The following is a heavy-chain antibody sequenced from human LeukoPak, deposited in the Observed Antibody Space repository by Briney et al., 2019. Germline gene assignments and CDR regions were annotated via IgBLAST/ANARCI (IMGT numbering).Heavy chain of an antibody. V-gene: IGHV4-38-2*01. CDR2: IYHDGST. CDR1: GYSINNGYY. J-gene: IGHJ4*02. CDR3: ARYDSRGSASTRFDY. D-gene: IGHD3-16*01. Sequence: SETLSLTCAVSGYSINNGYYWGWIRQPPGKGLEWIGNIYHDGSTYYNPSLKSRVTISVDTSKNQFSLKLSSVTAADTAVYYCARYDSRGSASTRFDYWGQGILVTISS.